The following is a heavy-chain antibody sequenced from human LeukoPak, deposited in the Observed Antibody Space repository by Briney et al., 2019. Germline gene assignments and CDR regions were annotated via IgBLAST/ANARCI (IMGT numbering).Heavy chain of an antibody. CDR2: INDSGST. CDR3: ARKGFVESTGWRGALDV. Sequence: SETLSLTCDVYRGSFSGYFWSWIRQTPGKGLEWLGEINDSGSTNYNPSLKSRVTISVAVSKNQYSLRLTSVTAADTAVYYCARKGFVESTGWRGALDVWGQGTMVTVSS. CDR1: RGSFSGYF. D-gene: IGHD2-8*02. J-gene: IGHJ3*01. V-gene: IGHV4-34*01.